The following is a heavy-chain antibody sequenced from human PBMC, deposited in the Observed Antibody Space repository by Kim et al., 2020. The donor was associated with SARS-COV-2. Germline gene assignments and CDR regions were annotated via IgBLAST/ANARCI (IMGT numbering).Heavy chain of an antibody. CDR3: ARVIRLGELSREKGYYYGMDV. D-gene: IGHD3-16*02. J-gene: IGHJ6*02. CDR1: GFTFSSYS. CDR2: ISSSSSYI. Sequence: GGSLRLSCAASGFTFSSYSMNWVRQAPGKGLEWVSSISSSSSYIYYADSVKGRFTISRDNAKNSLYLQMNSLRAEDTAVYYCARVIRLGELSREKGYYYGMDVWGQGTTVTVSS. V-gene: IGHV3-21*01.